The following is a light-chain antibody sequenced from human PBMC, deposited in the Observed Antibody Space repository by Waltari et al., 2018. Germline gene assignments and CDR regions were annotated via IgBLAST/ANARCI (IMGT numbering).Light chain of an antibody. CDR3: QSYDSSLSGSI. J-gene: IGLJ2*01. Sequence: QSGLTQPPSVSGAPGQRVTIYCPGSSSNLGAGYDVQCYQLLPGTAPKLLIYGNSNRPSGVPDRFSGSKSGTSASLAITGLQAEDEADYYCQSYDSSLSGSIFGGGTKLTVL. CDR1: SSNLGAGYD. CDR2: GNS. V-gene: IGLV1-40*01.